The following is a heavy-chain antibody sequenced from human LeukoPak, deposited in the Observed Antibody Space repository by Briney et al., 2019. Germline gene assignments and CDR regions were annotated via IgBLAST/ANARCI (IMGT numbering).Heavy chain of an antibody. Sequence: GESLKISCKGSGYSFTSYWIGWVRQMPGKGLEWMGIIYPGDSDTRYSPSFQGQVTISADKSISTAYLQWSSLKASDTAMYYCASGLLSSSWYPDAFDIWGQGTMVTVSS. J-gene: IGHJ3*02. CDR1: GYSFTSYW. V-gene: IGHV5-51*01. CDR2: IYPGDSDT. D-gene: IGHD6-13*01. CDR3: ASGLLSSSWYPDAFDI.